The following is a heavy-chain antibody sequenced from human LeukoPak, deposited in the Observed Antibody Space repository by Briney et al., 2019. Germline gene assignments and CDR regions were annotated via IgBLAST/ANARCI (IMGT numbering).Heavy chain of an antibody. V-gene: IGHV1-8*02. CDR1: GYTFTSYG. CDR3: AIAATNPRDLFDY. Sequence: SVKVSCKASGYTFTSYGISWVRQAPGQGLEGMGWMNPNSGNTGYAQKFQGRVTMTRNTSISTAYMELSSLRSEDTAVYYCAIAATNPRDLFDYWGQGTLVTVSS. J-gene: IGHJ4*02. D-gene: IGHD2-15*01. CDR2: MNPNSGNT.